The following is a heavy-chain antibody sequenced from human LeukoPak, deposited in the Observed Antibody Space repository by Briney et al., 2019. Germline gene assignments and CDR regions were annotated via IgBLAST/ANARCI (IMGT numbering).Heavy chain of an antibody. CDR2: IYYSGST. CDR1: GGSLSSYY. J-gene: IGHJ4*02. V-gene: IGHV4-59*01. Sequence: SETLSLTCTVSGGSLSSYYWSWIRQPPGKGLEWIGYIYYSGSTNYNPSLKSRVTISVDTSKNQFSLKLSSVTAADTAVYYCARGYCSGGSCYRGYFDYWGQGTLVTVSS. CDR3: ARGYCSGGSCYRGYFDY. D-gene: IGHD2-15*01.